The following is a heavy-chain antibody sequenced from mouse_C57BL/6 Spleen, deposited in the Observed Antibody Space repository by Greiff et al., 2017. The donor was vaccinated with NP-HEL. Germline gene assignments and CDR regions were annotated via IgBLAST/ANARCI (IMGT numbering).Heavy chain of an antibody. Sequence: VQLQQPGAELVRPGSSVKLSCKASGYTFTSYWMHWVKQRPIQGLEWIGNIDPSDSETYYNQKFKDKATLTVDKSSSTAYMQLSSLTSEDSAVYYCARGDSNFSWFAYWGQGTLVTVSA. CDR3: ARGDSNFSWFAY. CDR1: GYTFTSYW. CDR2: IDPSDSET. J-gene: IGHJ3*01. V-gene: IGHV1-52*01. D-gene: IGHD2-5*01.